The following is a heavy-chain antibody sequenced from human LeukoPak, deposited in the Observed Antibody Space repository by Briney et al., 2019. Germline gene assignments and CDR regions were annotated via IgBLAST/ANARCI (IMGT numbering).Heavy chain of an antibody. V-gene: IGHV3-48*01. Sequence: GGSLRLSCAASGITFSGYSMNWVRQAPGRGLEWLSYISSGSRTIFYGDSVKGRFIISRDNAKNSLYLLMNSLRADDTAVYYCARESITGDRDFDYWGQGTLITVSS. CDR2: ISSGSRTI. D-gene: IGHD7-27*01. CDR3: ARESITGDRDFDY. CDR1: GITFSGYS. J-gene: IGHJ4*02.